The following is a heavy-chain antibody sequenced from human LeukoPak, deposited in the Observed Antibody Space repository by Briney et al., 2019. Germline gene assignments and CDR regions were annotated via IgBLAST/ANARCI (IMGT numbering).Heavy chain of an antibody. D-gene: IGHD3-3*01. J-gene: IGHJ4*02. CDR1: GFTFSDYY. CDR2: ISSSGSTI. CDR3: ARKGSDYDFWSGPEPHNYFDY. V-gene: IGHV3-11*01. Sequence: GGSLRLSCAASGFTFSDYYMSWIRQAPGKGLEWVSYISSSGSTIYYADSVKGRFTISRDNAKNSLYLQMNSLRAEDTAVYYCARKGSDYDFWSGPEPHNYFDYWGQGTLVTVSS.